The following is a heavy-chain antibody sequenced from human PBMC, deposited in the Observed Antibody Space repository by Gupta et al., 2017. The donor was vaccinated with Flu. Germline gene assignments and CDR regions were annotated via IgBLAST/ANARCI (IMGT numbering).Heavy chain of an antibody. CDR1: GYSFTSYW. D-gene: IGHD2-21*01. V-gene: IGHV5-51*01. CDR3: ARLALCPTESYCHFDY. CDR2: IYPGDSDT. Sequence: EVQLVQSGAEVKKPGESLKISCKGSGYSFTSYWIGWVRQMPGKGLEWMGIIYPGDSDTRYSPSFQGQVTISADKSISTAYLRWSSLKASDTAMYYCARLALCPTESYCHFDYWGQGTLVTVSS. J-gene: IGHJ4*02.